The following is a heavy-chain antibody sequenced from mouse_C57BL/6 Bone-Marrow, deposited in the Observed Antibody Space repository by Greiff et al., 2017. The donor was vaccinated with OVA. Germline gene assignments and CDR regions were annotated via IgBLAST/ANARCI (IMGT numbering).Heavy chain of an antibody. Sequence: QVQLQQPGAELVRPGTSVKLSCKASGYTFTSYWMHWVKQRPGQGLEWIGVIDPSDSYTNYNQKFKGKATLTVDTSSSTAYMQLSSLTSEDSAVYYCARSLGYWGQGTTLTVSS. CDR1: GYTFTSYW. CDR2: IDPSDSYT. CDR3: ARSLGY. J-gene: IGHJ2*01. V-gene: IGHV1-59*01. D-gene: IGHD4-1*01.